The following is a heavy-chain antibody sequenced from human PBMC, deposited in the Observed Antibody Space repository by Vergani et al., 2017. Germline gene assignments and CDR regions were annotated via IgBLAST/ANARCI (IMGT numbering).Heavy chain of an antibody. CDR2: INPNSGGT. CDR3: AREEAAAGGAFDY. D-gene: IGHD6-13*01. CDR1: GYTFTGYY. V-gene: IGHV1-2*02. Sequence: QVQLVQSGAEVKKPGASVKVSCKASGYTFTGYYMHWVRQAPGQGLEWMGWINPNSGGTNYAQKFQGRVTRTRDTCISPAYMELSRLRSDDTAVYYCAREEAAAGGAFDYWGQGTQVTVSS. J-gene: IGHJ4*02.